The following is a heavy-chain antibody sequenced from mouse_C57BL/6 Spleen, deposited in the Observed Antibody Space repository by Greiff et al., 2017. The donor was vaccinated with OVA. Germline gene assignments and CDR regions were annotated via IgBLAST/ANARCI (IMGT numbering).Heavy chain of an antibody. Sequence: EVQRVESEGGLVQPGSSMKLSCTASGFTFSDYYMAWVRQVPEKGLEWVANINYDGSSTYYLDSLKSRFIISRDNAKNILYLQMSRLKSEDTATYYCARVTTVVAHFDYWGQGTTLTVSS. V-gene: IGHV5-16*01. CDR3: ARVTTVVAHFDY. CDR1: GFTFSDYY. J-gene: IGHJ2*01. D-gene: IGHD1-1*01. CDR2: INYDGSST.